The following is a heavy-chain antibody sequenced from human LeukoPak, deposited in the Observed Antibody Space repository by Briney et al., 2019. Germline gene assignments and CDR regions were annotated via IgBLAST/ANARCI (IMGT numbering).Heavy chain of an antibody. CDR2: IIPIFGTA. D-gene: IGHD2-2*01. V-gene: IGHV1-69*01. CDR3: AREEGRDIVVVPAAMGVGWFDP. J-gene: IGHJ5*02. Sequence: SVKVSCKASGGTFSSYAISWVRQAPGQGLEWMGGIIPIFGTANYAQKFQGRVTITADESTSTAYMELSSLRSEDTAVYYCAREEGRDIVVVPAAMGVGWFDPWGQGTLVTVPS. CDR1: GGTFSSYA.